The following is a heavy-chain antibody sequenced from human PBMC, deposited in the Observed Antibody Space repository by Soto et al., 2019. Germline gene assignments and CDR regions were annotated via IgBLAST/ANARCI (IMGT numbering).Heavy chain of an antibody. CDR3: ARGKAAAGTDYFDY. D-gene: IGHD6-13*01. CDR1: GGSFSGYY. J-gene: IGHJ4*02. Sequence: QVQLQQWGAGLLKPSETLSLTCAVYGGSFSGYYWSWIRQPPGEGLEWIGEINHSGSTNYNPSLKSRVTISVDTSKNQFSLKLSSVTAADTAVYYCARGKAAAGTDYFDYWGQGTLVTVSS. V-gene: IGHV4-34*01. CDR2: INHSGST.